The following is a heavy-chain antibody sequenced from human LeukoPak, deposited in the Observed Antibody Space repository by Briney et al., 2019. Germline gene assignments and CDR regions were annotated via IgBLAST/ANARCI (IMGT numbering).Heavy chain of an antibody. D-gene: IGHD2-2*01. V-gene: IGHV1-8*01. CDR3: ARGTPDAIGEFDP. J-gene: IGHJ5*02. CDR2: MNPNSGNT. CDR1: GYTFTSYD. Sequence: ASVKVSCKASGYTFTSYDINWVRQATGQGLEWMGWMNPNSGNTGYAQKFQGRVTMTRNTSKSTAYMELSSLRSEDTAVYYCARGTPDAIGEFDPWGQGTLVTVSS.